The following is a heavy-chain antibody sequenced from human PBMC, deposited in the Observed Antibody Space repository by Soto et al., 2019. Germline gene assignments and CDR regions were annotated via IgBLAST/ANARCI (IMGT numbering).Heavy chain of an antibody. Sequence: EVQLLESGGGLVQPGGSLRLSCAASGFTFSSYAMGWVRQAPGKGLEWVSAISGSGGSTYYADSVKGRFTISRDNSKNTLYLQMNSLRAEDTAVYYCAKVLHDYVWGSYYYWGQGTLVTVSS. CDR2: ISGSGGST. J-gene: IGHJ4*02. CDR3: AKVLHDYVWGSYYY. D-gene: IGHD3-16*01. V-gene: IGHV3-23*01. CDR1: GFTFSSYA.